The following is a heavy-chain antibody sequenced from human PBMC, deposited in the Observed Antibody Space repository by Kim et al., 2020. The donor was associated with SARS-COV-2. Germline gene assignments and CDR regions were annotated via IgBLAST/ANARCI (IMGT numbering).Heavy chain of an antibody. CDR1: GGSVSSGTYC. V-gene: IGHV4-61*01. D-gene: IGHD3-22*01. Sequence: SETLSLTCTVSGGSVSSGTYCWSWIRQPPGKGLEWIGCISYSGRTSYNPSLKSRVTISVDTSQNQFSLKMNSVTAADTAVYYCARAPNDNSAFPRRTDFWGQGTLVTVSS. J-gene: IGHJ4*02. CDR2: ISYSGRT. CDR3: ARAPNDNSAFPRRTDF.